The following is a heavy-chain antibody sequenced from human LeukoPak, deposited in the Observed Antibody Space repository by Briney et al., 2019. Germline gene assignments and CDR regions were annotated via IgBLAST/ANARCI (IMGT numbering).Heavy chain of an antibody. CDR2: MNPDSGNT. CDR1: GYTFSNYD. D-gene: IGHD1-1*01. Sequence: ASVKVSCKASGYTFSNYDINWVRQAPGQGLEWMGWMNPDSGNTGYAQKFQGRVTMTRNPSISTAYMELSSLRSEDTAVYYCARGLGYNWNDEMALDYWGQGTLVTVSS. V-gene: IGHV1-8*01. J-gene: IGHJ4*02. CDR3: ARGLGYNWNDEMALDY.